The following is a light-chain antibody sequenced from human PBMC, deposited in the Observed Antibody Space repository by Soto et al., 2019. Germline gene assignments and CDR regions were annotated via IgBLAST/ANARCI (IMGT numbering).Light chain of an antibody. CDR2: DAS. CDR1: QSISGW. J-gene: IGKJ5*01. Sequence: DLQMTQAPSTLSASVGDRVTITCRASQSISGWLAWYQQKPGKAPNLLISDASSLESGGPSRFSGSGSGTEFTLPISGLQPDDFATYYCQKYNSALPCGQGPRLQIK. V-gene: IGKV1-5*01. CDR3: QKYNSALP.